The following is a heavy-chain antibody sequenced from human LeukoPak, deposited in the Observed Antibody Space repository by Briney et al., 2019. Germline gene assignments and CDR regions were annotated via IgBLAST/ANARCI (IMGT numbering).Heavy chain of an antibody. Sequence: SETLSLTCTVSGGSISSYYWSWIRQPPGKGLEWIGYIYYSGNTNYNPSLKSRVTISVDTSKNQFSLKLSSVTAADTAVYYCARVADSSGYYWDYWGQGTLVTVSS. V-gene: IGHV4-59*01. CDR3: ARVADSSGYYWDY. D-gene: IGHD3-22*01. CDR2: IYYSGNT. J-gene: IGHJ4*02. CDR1: GGSISSYY.